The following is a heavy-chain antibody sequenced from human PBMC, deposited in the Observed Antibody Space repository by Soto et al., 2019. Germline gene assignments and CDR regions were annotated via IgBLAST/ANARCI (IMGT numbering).Heavy chain of an antibody. CDR1: KFTFSDYY. CDR2: INTVGNTI. V-gene: IGHV3-11*01. D-gene: IGHD2-2*01. CDR3: ARLYPYYFDY. J-gene: IGHJ4*02. Sequence: PGGSLRLSCAASKFTFSDYYMSWVRQAPGKGLEWVSSINTVGNTIFYADSVKGRFTISRDNAKSSLFLQMNSLRAEDTAIYYCARLYPYYFDYWGQGALVTVSS.